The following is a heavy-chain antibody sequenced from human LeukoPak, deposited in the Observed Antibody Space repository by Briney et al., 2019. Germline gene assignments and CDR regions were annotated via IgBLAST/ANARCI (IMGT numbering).Heavy chain of an antibody. V-gene: IGHV1-69*05. CDR1: GGTFSSYA. D-gene: IGHD3-3*01. Sequence: SVKVSCKASGGTFSSYAISWVRQAPGQGLEWMGGIIPIFGTANYAQKFQGGVTITTDESTSTAYMELSSLRSEDTAVYYCARSDAITIFGVVGDYYYYYMDVWGKGTTVTVSS. CDR3: ARSDAITIFGVVGDYYYYYMDV. CDR2: IIPIFGTA. J-gene: IGHJ6*03.